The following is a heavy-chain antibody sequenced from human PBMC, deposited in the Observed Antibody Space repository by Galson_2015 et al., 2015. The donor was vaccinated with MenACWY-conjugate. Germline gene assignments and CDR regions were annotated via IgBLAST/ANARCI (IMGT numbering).Heavy chain of an antibody. V-gene: IGHV3-48*01. CDR2: ISHSSNTI. J-gene: IGHJ1*01. Sequence: SLRLSCAASGFTFSSYSMNWVRQAPGKGLEWVSYISHSSNTIVYADSVKGRFTISRDDAKNTLYLQMNSLRAEDTAVYYCARRDSSSWYRQYFQHWGQGTLVTVSS. CDR1: GFTFSSYS. D-gene: IGHD6-13*01. CDR3: ARRDSSSWYRQYFQH.